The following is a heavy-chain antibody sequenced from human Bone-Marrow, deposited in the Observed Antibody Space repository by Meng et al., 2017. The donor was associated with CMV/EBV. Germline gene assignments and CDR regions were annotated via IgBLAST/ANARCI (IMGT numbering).Heavy chain of an antibody. CDR2: ISWDGGST. Sequence: EGSLRLSCAASGFTFDDYAMHWVRQAPGKGLEWVSLISWDGGSTYYADSVKGRFTISRDNSKNSLYLQMNSLRAEDTALYYCAKDRREGYNYGNPDYWGQGTLVTVSS. J-gene: IGHJ4*02. V-gene: IGHV3-43D*03. CDR3: AKDRREGYNYGNPDY. CDR1: GFTFDDYA. D-gene: IGHD5-24*01.